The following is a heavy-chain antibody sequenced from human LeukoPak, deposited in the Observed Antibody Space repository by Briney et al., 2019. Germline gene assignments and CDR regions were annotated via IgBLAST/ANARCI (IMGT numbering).Heavy chain of an antibody. D-gene: IGHD6-13*01. CDR2: ISAYNGNT. V-gene: IGHV1-18*01. CDR1: GYTFTRYG. Sequence: ASVKVSCKASGYTFTRYGISWVRQAPGQGLEWMRWISAYNGNTDYVQKFQGRVTMTTDTSTSTAYMELRSLRSDDTAVYYCATDPQQLARPNWFDPWGQGTLVTVSS. CDR3: ATDPQQLARPNWFDP. J-gene: IGHJ5*02.